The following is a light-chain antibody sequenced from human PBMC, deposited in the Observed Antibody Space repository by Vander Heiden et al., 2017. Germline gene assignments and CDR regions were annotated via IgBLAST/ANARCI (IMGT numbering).Light chain of an antibody. V-gene: IGLV3-19*01. CDR2: GKN. CDR3: NSRDSSGNHVV. Sequence: SSELTRDPAVSVALGQTVRITCQGDSLRSYYASWYQQKPGQAPVLVIYGKNNRPSVIPDRFSGSSSGNTASLTITGAQAEDEADYYCNSRDSSGNHVVFGGGTKLTVL. J-gene: IGLJ2*01. CDR1: SLRSYY.